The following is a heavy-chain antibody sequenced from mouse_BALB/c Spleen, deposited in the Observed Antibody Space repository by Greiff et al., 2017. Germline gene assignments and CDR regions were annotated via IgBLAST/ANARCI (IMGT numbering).Heavy chain of an antibody. CDR1: GYSITSDYA. V-gene: IGHV3-2*02. CDR2: ISYSGST. J-gene: IGHJ3*01. CDR3: APDYYGSSEVFAY. Sequence: EVKLVESGPGLVEPSQSLSLTCTVTGYSITSDYAWNWIRQFPGNLLEWMGYISYSGSTSYNPSLTSRISITRDTSKNQFFLQLNSVTTENTATYYCAPDYYGSSEVFAYWGQGTLVTVSA. D-gene: IGHD1-1*01.